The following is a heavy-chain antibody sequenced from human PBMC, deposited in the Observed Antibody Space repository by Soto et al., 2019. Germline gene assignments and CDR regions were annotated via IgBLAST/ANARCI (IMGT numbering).Heavy chain of an antibody. D-gene: IGHD6-19*01. CDR3: ARDSSGWYHQNWFDP. V-gene: IGHV3-74*01. J-gene: IGHJ5*02. CDR1: GFTFSSYW. CDR2: INSDGSST. Sequence: GGSLRLSCAASGFTFSSYWMHWVRQAPGKGLVWVSRINSDGSSTSYADSVKGRFTISRDNAKNTPYLQMNSLRAEDTAVYYCARDSSGWYHQNWFDPWGQGTLVTVSS.